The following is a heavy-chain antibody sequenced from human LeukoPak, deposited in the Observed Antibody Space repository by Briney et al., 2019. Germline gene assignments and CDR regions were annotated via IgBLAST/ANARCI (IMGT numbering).Heavy chain of an antibody. CDR3: VTDPPDSGWAFWS. CDR2: IWRGGNYK. CDR1: GFDFRMYA. J-gene: IGHJ5*02. Sequence: TGGSLRLSCSASGFDFRMYAMHWVRQAPGKGLEWVAMIWRGGNYKFYVDSVKGRCTIFRDDFRSTFYLQMDSLTVDDTAVYYCVTDPPDSGWAFWSWGQGAHVTVSA. V-gene: IGHV3-33*01. D-gene: IGHD6-19*01.